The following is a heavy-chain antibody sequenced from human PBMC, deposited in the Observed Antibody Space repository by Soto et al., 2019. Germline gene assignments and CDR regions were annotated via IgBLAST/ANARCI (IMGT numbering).Heavy chain of an antibody. V-gene: IGHV1-69*02. Sequence: QVHLVQSGAEVKKPGSSVKVSCKAAGGTFSTYTLIWVRQAPGQGLEWMGRIIPMLTVRNSAQKFQGRVTLTADKPTSTAFMELTSLRSDDTAVYYCSIGSWSAETFDVWGQGTMVTVSS. CDR1: GGTFSTYT. J-gene: IGHJ3*01. CDR2: IIPMLTVR. CDR3: SIGSWSAETFDV. D-gene: IGHD2-2*01.